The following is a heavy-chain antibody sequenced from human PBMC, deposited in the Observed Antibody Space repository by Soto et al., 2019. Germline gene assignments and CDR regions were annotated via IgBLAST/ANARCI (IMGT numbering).Heavy chain of an antibody. CDR2: ISYDGSNK. CDR3: AKTAPYSSGWYFSPGNYYGMDV. J-gene: IGHJ6*02. V-gene: IGHV3-30*18. CDR1: GFTFSSYG. D-gene: IGHD6-19*01. Sequence: GGSLRLSCAASGFTFSSYGMHWVRQAPGKGLEWVAVISYDGSNKYYADSVKGRFTISRDNSKNTLYLQMNSLRAEDTAVYYCAKTAPYSSGWYFSPGNYYGMDVWGQGTTVTVSS.